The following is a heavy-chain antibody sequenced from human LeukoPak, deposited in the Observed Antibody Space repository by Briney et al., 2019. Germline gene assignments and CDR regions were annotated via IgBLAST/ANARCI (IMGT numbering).Heavy chain of an antibody. CDR1: GGSFSGYY. J-gene: IGHJ5*02. Sequence: SETLSLTCAVYGGSFSGYYWSWIRQPPGKGLEWIGEINHSGSTNYNPSLKSRVTMSVDTSENQFSLKLSSVTAADTAVYYCARLVSPRRDFWSGYYTSWFDPWGQGTLVTVSS. V-gene: IGHV4-34*01. CDR2: INHSGST. D-gene: IGHD3-3*01. CDR3: ARLVSPRRDFWSGYYTSWFDP.